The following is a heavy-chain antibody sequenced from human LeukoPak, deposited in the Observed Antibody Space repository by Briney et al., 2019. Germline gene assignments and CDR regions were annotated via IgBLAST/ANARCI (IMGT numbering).Heavy chain of an antibody. Sequence: PGGSLRLSCAVSGFSIRSSWMSWVRQTPGKGLEWVADMNEDGSGTYYVDSVKGRFTVSRDNAKNSLYLQMNSLRAEDTAVYYCARDRVVVPAAMGGNYYYGMDVWGQGTTVTVSS. CDR3: ARDRVVVPAAMGGNYYYGMDV. CDR2: MNEDGSGT. CDR1: GFSIRSSW. V-gene: IGHV3-7*01. J-gene: IGHJ6*02. D-gene: IGHD2-2*01.